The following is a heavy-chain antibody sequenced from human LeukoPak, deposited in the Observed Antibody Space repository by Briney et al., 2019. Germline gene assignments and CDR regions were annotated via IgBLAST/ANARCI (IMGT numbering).Heavy chain of an antibody. Sequence: SETLSLTCTVSGGSISSFFWSWIRQPPGKGLEWIGYIYYSGITNYNPSLKSRVTISVDTSKNQFSLKLSSVTAADTAVYYCARNYYYYGMDVWGQGTTVTVSS. CDR1: GGSISSFF. CDR2: IYYSGIT. V-gene: IGHV4-59*12. J-gene: IGHJ6*02. CDR3: ARNYYYYGMDV.